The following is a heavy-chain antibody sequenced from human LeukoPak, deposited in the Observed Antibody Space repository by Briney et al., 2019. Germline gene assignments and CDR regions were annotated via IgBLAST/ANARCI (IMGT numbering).Heavy chain of an antibody. CDR3: ARVVYATTLHYMDV. V-gene: IGHV1-18*04. CDR1: GYTFTGYY. Sequence: ASVKVSCKASGYTFTGYYMHWVRQAPGQGLEWMGWINTYNGNTNYAQKLQGRVTMTTDTSTSTAYMELRSLRSDDTAVYYCARVVYATTLHYMDVWGKGTTVTVSS. J-gene: IGHJ6*03. CDR2: INTYNGNT. D-gene: IGHD2/OR15-2a*01.